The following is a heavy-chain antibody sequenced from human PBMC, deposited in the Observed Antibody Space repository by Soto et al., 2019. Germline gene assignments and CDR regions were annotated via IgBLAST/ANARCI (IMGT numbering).Heavy chain of an antibody. D-gene: IGHD3-10*01. CDR1: GGSFSGYY. Sequence: SETLSLTCAVYGGSFSGYYWSWIRQPPGKGLEWIGEINHSGSTNYNPSLKSRVTISVDTSKNQFSLKLSSVTAADTAVYYCARGGRVGESNNWFDPWGQGTLVTVSS. V-gene: IGHV4-34*01. CDR2: INHSGST. CDR3: ARGGRVGESNNWFDP. J-gene: IGHJ5*02.